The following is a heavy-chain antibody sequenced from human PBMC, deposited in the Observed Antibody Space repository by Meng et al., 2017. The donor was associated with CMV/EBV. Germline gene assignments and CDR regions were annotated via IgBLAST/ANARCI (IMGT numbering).Heavy chain of an antibody. V-gene: IGHV4-34*01. CDR3: ARGGVEMATIGYYFDY. J-gene: IGHJ4*02. Sequence: QVQLRRWGAGLLKPSEPLSLPCAVYGGSFSGYYWSWIRQPPGKGLEWIGEINHSGSTNYNPSLKSRVTISVDTSKNQFSLKLSSVTAADTAVYYCARGGVEMATIGYYFDYWGQGTLVTVSS. D-gene: IGHD5-24*01. CDR1: GGSFSGYY. CDR2: INHSGST.